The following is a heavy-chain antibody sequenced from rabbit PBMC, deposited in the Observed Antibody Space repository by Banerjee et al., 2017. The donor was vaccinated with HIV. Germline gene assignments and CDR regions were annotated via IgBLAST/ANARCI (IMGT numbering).Heavy chain of an antibody. CDR3: ARVDSSGWVDL. D-gene: IGHD4-1*01. CDR1: GFDFSSNV. Sequence: QEQLEESGGGLVKPEGSLTLTCKASGFDFSSNVMCWVRQAPGKGPEWIACINTVSGSTSYASWAKGRFTITSNTNQNTVTLKMTSLTAADTATYFCARVDSSGWVDLWGPGTLVTVS. V-gene: IGHV1S47*01. CDR2: INTVSGST. J-gene: IGHJ4*01.